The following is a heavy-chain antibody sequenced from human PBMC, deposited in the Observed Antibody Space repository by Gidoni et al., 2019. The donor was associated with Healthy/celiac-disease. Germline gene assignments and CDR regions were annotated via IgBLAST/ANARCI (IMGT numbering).Heavy chain of an antibody. J-gene: IGHJ6*02. Sequence: QVQLVQSGAEVKKPGSSVKVYCKASGGPFSRYAISWVRQGPGQGLEWMGRIIPILGIANYAQKFQGRVTITADKSTSTAYMELSSLRSEDTAVYYCARAGDGSGSFYGMDVWGQGTTVTVSS. CDR2: IIPILGIA. CDR3: ARAGDGSGSFYGMDV. CDR1: GGPFSRYA. D-gene: IGHD3-10*01. V-gene: IGHV1-69*04.